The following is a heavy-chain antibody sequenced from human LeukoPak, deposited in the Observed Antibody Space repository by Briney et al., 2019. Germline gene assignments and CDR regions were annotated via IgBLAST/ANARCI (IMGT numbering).Heavy chain of an antibody. Sequence: SETLSLTCSVSGYSIRSGYQWGWIRRAPGKGLEWIGSINYSGRTYDNPSLKSRVTISIDTSKNQIFLKLRSTTAADTAHYYCARAEINDYNRYWGQGILVIVSS. CDR3: ARAEINDYNRY. D-gene: IGHD4-11*01. V-gene: IGHV4-38-2*01. J-gene: IGHJ4*02. CDR2: INYSGRT. CDR1: GYSIRSGYQ.